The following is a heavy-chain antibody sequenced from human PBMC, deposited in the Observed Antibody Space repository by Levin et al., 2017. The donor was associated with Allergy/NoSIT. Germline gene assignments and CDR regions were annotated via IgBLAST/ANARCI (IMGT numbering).Heavy chain of an antibody. CDR3: AREGVVTANFDY. CDR1: GFTFDNYG. D-gene: IGHD2-21*02. CDR2: INWNGGRT. Sequence: LSLTCAASGFTFDNYGMSWVRQAPGKGLEWVSGINWNGGRTGYADSVKGRFTISRDDAENCLYLQMDSLRADDTALYYCAREGVVTANFDYWGQGTLVTVSS. V-gene: IGHV3-20*04. J-gene: IGHJ4*02.